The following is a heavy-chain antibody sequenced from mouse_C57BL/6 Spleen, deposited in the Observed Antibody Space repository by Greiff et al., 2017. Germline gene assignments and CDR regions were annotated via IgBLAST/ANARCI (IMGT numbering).Heavy chain of an antibody. Sequence: EVQLQESGGDLVKPGGSLKLSCAASGFTFSSYGMSWVRQTPDKRLEWVATISSGGSYTYYPDSVKGRFTISRDNAKNTLYLQMSSLKSEDTAMYYCARLGGEGGDYWGQGTTLTVSS. CDR2: ISSGGSYT. J-gene: IGHJ2*01. CDR3: ARLGGEGGDY. CDR1: GFTFSSYG. V-gene: IGHV5-6*01. D-gene: IGHD3-3*01.